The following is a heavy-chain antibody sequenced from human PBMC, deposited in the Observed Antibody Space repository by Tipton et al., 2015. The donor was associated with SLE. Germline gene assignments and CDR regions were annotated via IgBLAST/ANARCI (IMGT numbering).Heavy chain of an antibody. V-gene: IGHV4-38-2*01. CDR1: GYSISSGYY. CDR2: IYHSGSI. J-gene: IGHJ4*02. CDR3: ASPAVGAIDY. Sequence: TLSLTCAVSGYSISSGYYWGWIRQPPGKGLEWIGSIYHSGSIYYNSSLKSRVTISVDMSKNQFSLKLSSATAADTAVYYCASPAVGAIDYWGQGTLVTVSS. D-gene: IGHD1-26*01.